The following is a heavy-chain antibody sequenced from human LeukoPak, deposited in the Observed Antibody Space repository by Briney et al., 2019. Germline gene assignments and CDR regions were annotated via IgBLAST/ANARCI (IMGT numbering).Heavy chain of an antibody. J-gene: IGHJ4*02. D-gene: IGHD3-22*01. CDR3: TRRRYYDPVGLDF. CDR2: IYYTGST. CDR1: GDSLSGYW. Sequence: SETLSLTCSVSGDSLSGYWWTWIRQPPGKGLEWIGIIYYTGSTDYNPSLKRRVTLSADTSKNQFSLKLTSVTAADTAVYYCTRRRYYDPVGLDFWGRGTLVTVSS. V-gene: IGHV4-59*12.